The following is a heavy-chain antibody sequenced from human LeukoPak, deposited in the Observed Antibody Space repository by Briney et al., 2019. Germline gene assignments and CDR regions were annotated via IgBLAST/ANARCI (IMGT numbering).Heavy chain of an antibody. Sequence: ASVKVSCKASGYTFTSYAMHWVRQAPRQRLEWMGWINAGNGNTKYSQKFQGRVTITRDTSASTAYMELSSLRSEDTAVYYCARDPLYSGSYYFDYWGQGTLVTVSS. D-gene: IGHD1-26*01. CDR2: INAGNGNT. J-gene: IGHJ4*02. V-gene: IGHV1-3*01. CDR1: GYTFTSYA. CDR3: ARDPLYSGSYYFDY.